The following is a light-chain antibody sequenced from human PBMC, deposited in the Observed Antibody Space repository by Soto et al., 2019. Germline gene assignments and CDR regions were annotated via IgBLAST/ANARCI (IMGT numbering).Light chain of an antibody. CDR1: QSVSNN. V-gene: IGKV3-15*01. CDR2: DTS. Sequence: EIVMRQSPATLSVSPGERVTLSCRASQSVSNNLAWYQQKPGQAPRLLIYDTSTRATGIPVRFSGSGSGTEFTLTISGLQSEDFAVYYCQQYNNWHPYTFGQGTKLEIK. CDR3: QQYNNWHPYT. J-gene: IGKJ2*01.